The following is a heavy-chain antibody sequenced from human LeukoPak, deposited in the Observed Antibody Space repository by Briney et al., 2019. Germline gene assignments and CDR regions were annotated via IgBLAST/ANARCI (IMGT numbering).Heavy chain of an antibody. CDR3: ARGPGALTQETFDM. CDR1: GVSTTTSF. D-gene: IGHD2-21*02. V-gene: IGHV4-4*07. Sequence: PSETLSLTCTGSGVSTTTSFWSWIRQPAGKGLEWIGRIYTSGSTDYNPSLKSRVSMSLDTSKSQLSLELNSVTAADTVVYFCARGPGALTQETFDMWGQGTLVTVSS. J-gene: IGHJ3*02. CDR2: IYTSGST.